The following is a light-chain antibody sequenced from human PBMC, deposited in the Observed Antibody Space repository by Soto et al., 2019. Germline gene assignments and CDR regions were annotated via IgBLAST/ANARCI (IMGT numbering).Light chain of an antibody. CDR2: DAS. CDR3: QHYNSFPFT. V-gene: IGKV1-5*01. Sequence: DIQMTQSPSTLSASVGDRVTITCRASQSISNWLAWCQQKPGKAPKLLIYDASILESGVPSRFSGSGPGTEFTLTISSLQPDDFATYYCQHYNSFPFTFGPGTTVDIK. CDR1: QSISNW. J-gene: IGKJ3*01.